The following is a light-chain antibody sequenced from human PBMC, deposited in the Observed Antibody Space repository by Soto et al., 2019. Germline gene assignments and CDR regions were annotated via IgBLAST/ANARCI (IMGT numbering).Light chain of an antibody. Sequence: QSVLTQPPSVSGAPGQRVTISCTGSSSNIGAGYDVHWYQQLPGTAPKLLIYGNSNRPSGVPDRFSGSKSGTSASLAITGLQAEDEADYCWQSYDSSLSGTVFGGGTKLTVL. CDR3: QSYDSSLSGTV. CDR1: SSNIGAGYD. V-gene: IGLV1-40*01. J-gene: IGLJ3*02. CDR2: GNS.